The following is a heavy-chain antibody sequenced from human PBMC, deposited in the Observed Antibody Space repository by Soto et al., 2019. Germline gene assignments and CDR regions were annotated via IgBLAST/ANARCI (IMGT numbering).Heavy chain of an antibody. D-gene: IGHD6-19*01. CDR1: GFTFSNAW. Sequence: GGSLRLSCAASGFTFSNAWMNWVRQAPGKGLEWVGRIKSKTDGGTTDYAAPVKGRSTILRDDSENTLYLQMNSLKTEDTAVYYCTTRIAVAGADYWGQGTLVTVSS. CDR2: IKSKTDGGTT. CDR3: TTRIAVAGADY. J-gene: IGHJ4*02. V-gene: IGHV3-15*07.